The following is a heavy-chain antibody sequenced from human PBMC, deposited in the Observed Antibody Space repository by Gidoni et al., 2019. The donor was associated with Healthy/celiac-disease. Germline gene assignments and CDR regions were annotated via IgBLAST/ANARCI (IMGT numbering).Heavy chain of an antibody. D-gene: IGHD3-10*01. V-gene: IGHV4-59*01. J-gene: IGHJ5*02. CDR2: IYYSGST. CDR1: GGSISSYY. CDR3: ARAPSYYYGSGSYYIRGAWFDP. Sequence: QVQLQESGPGLVKPSETLSLTCTVSGGSISSYYWRWIRQPPGKGLEWIGYIYYSGSTNYNPSLKSRVTISVDTSKNQFSLKLSSVTAADTAVYYCARAPSYYYGSGSYYIRGAWFDPWGQGTLVTVSS.